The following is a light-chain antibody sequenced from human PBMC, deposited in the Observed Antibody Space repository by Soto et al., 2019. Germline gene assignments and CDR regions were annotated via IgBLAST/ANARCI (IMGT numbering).Light chain of an antibody. CDR1: QSISSSY. J-gene: IGKJ1*01. Sequence: EIVLTQSPGPLSSSPGQRATLSCMSSQSISSSYLAWYQQKPGQAPRLLIFGASTRATGFPARFSGSGSGTEFTLTISSLQSEDFAVYYCQQYKDWPHTFGQGTKVDIK. V-gene: IGKV3-15*01. CDR3: QQYKDWPHT. CDR2: GAS.